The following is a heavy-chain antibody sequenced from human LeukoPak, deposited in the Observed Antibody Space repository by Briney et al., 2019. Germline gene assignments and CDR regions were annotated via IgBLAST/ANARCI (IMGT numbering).Heavy chain of an antibody. J-gene: IGHJ4*02. CDR1: GFTFSSYG. V-gene: IGHV3-33*01. Sequence: QTGRSLRLSCAASGFTFSSYGMHWVRQAPGKGLEWVAAIWYDGSNKYYADSVKGRFTISRDNSKNTLYLQMNSLRAEDTAVYYCARARDGYRTDYFDYWGQGTLVTVSS. CDR3: ARARDGYRTDYFDY. D-gene: IGHD5-24*01. CDR2: IWYDGSNK.